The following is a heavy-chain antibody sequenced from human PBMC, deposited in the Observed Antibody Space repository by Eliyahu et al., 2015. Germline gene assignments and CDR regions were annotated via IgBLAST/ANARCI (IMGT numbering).Heavy chain of an antibody. V-gene: IGHV4-39*01. CDR3: ARQGCSGGSCYRIPYYYYGMDV. J-gene: IGHJ6*04. CDR1: GXSIXSSSYX. D-gene: IGHD2-15*01. CDR2: IYYSGST. Sequence: QLQLQESGPGLVKPSETLSLTCTVSGXSIXSSSYXWGWIRXPPGKGLEWIGSIYYSGSTYYNPSLKSRVTISVDTSKNQFSLKLSSVTAADTAVYYCARQGCSGGSCYRIPYYYYGMDVWGKGTTVTVSS.